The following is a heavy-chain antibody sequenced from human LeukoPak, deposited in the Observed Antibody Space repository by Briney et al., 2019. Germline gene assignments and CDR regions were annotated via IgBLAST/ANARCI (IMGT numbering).Heavy chain of an antibody. V-gene: IGHV3-48*01. CDR3: ARDARETEIAVAGHAIYYYYGMDV. CDR1: GFTFSSYS. Sequence: GGSLRLSCAASGFTFSSYSMNWVRQAPGKGLEWVSDISYSSSTKYYADPVKGRFTISRDNSKNTLYLQMNSLRAEDTAVYYCARDARETEIAVAGHAIYYYYGMDVWGQGTTVTVSS. J-gene: IGHJ6*02. D-gene: IGHD6-19*01. CDR2: ISYSSSTK.